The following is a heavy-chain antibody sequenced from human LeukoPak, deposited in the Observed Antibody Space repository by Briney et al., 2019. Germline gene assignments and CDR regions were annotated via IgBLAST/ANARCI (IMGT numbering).Heavy chain of an antibody. CDR1: GDSLTSNF. D-gene: IGHD5-24*01. CDR2: VSHSGTT. CDR3: ARRMATVTDAFDI. V-gene: IGHV4-59*08. J-gene: IGHJ3*02. Sequence: PSETLSLTCNVSGDSLTSNFWSWIRQTPGKGLEWIGYVSHSGTTNYSPSLKSRVTISLDTSKKQIYLRLASVTAADTALYYCARRMATVTDAFDIWGRGTMVSVSS.